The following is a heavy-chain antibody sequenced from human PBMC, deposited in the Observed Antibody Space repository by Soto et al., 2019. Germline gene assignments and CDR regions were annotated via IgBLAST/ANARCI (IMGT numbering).Heavy chain of an antibody. D-gene: IGHD6-19*01. V-gene: IGHV3-30-3*01. CDR2: ISYDGSNK. Sequence: QVQLVASGGGVVQPGRSLRLSCAASGFTFSSYAMHWVRQAPGKGLEWVAVISYDGSNKYYADSVKGRFTISRDNSKNTLYLQMNSLRAEDTAVYYCARDKYSSGWYYFDYWGQGTLVTVSS. CDR1: GFTFSSYA. J-gene: IGHJ4*02. CDR3: ARDKYSSGWYYFDY.